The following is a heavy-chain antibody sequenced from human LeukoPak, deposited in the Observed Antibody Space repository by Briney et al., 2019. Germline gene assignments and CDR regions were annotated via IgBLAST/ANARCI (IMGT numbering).Heavy chain of an antibody. Sequence: SETLSLTCTVSGYSISTYYWSWIRQPPGKGLEWIAYIHYSGSTNYNPSLKSRVTISADTSKNQFSLKLSSVTAADTAVYYCARAYFGKYDFDYWGQGALVTVSS. CDR1: GYSISTYY. J-gene: IGHJ4*02. V-gene: IGHV4-59*01. CDR3: ARAYFGKYDFDY. CDR2: IHYSGST. D-gene: IGHD1-14*01.